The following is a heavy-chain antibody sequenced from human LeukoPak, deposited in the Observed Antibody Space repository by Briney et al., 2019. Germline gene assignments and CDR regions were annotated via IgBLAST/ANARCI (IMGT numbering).Heavy chain of an antibody. CDR3: ARAPPYYYDSSGYPPDAFDI. CDR2: ISSNSSYI. V-gene: IGHV3-21*01. J-gene: IGHJ3*02. Sequence: GGSLRLSCAASGFTFSGYSMNWVRQAPGKGLEWVSSISSNSSYIYYADSVKGRFTISRDNAKNSLYLQMNSLRAEDTAVYYCARAPPYYYDSSGYPPDAFDIWGQGTMVTVSS. D-gene: IGHD3-22*01. CDR1: GFTFSGYS.